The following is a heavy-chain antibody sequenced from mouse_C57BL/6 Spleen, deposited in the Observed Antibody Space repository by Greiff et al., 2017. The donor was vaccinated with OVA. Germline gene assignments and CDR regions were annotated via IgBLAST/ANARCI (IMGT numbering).Heavy chain of an antibody. Sequence: QVQLQQPGAELVKPGASVKMSCKASGYTFTSYWITWVQQRPGQGLEWIGDIYPGSGSTNYNEKFKCKATLTVDTSSSTAYLQLSSLTSEDSAVEYCARDGNYLYDFDYWGQGTTLTVSS. CDR3: ARDGNYLYDFDY. J-gene: IGHJ2*01. CDR2: IYPGSGST. V-gene: IGHV1-55*01. CDR1: GYTFTSYW. D-gene: IGHD2-1*01.